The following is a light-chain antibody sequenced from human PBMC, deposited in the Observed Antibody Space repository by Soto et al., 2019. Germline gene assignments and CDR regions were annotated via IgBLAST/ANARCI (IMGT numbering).Light chain of an antibody. V-gene: IGKV3-15*01. Sequence: EIVMTQSPATLSVSPGQRATLSCRASQSLSSNLAWYQQKPGQAPRLLIYGASTRATGIPAGFSGSGSGTDFTLTISSLQSEDFAAYYCQQYNNWPLTSGGGTKVDIK. CDR1: QSLSSN. CDR2: GAS. CDR3: QQYNNWPLT. J-gene: IGKJ4*01.